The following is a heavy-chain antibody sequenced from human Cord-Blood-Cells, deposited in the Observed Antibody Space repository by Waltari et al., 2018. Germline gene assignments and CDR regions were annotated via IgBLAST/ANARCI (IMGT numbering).Heavy chain of an antibody. CDR3: ARGVGATNYYYYYDMAV. D-gene: IGHD1-26*01. Sequence: QVQLQQWGAGLLKPSETLSLTCAVYGGSFSGYYCSWIRQPPGKGLGWIGETNHSGSTNYTPDLEGRLSISVDTSRNNFALQLSSLTAADTAVYYCARGVGATNYYYYYDMAVWGKGTTVTVSS. V-gene: IGHV4-34*01. CDR2: TNHSGST. CDR1: GGSFSGYY. J-gene: IGHJ6*03.